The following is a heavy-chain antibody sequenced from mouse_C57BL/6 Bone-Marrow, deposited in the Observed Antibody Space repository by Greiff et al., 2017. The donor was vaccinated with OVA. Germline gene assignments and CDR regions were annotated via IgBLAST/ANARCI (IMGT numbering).Heavy chain of an antibody. CDR3: AKGDYSLAY. Sequence: QVQLQQPGAELVMPGASVKLSCKASGYTFTSYWMHWVKQRPGQGLEWIGEIDPSDSYTNYNQKFKGKSTLTVDKSSRTAYMQLSSLTSEDSAVYYCAKGDYSLAYWGQGTLVTVSA. J-gene: IGHJ3*01. V-gene: IGHV1-69*01. CDR2: IDPSDSYT. D-gene: IGHD2-13*01. CDR1: GYTFTSYW.